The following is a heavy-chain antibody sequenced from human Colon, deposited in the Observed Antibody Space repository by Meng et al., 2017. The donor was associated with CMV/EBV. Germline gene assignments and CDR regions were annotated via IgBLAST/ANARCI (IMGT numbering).Heavy chain of an antibody. V-gene: IGHV3-7*01. D-gene: IGHD3-22*01. CDR1: GFTFSDYE. CDR2: INQDGSEK. J-gene: IGHJ4*02. CDR3: ARAMYYYDNSGFGH. Sequence: GGSLRLSCEASGFTFSDYEMNWVRQAPGKGLEWVANINQDGSEKYYLDSVKGRFTISRDNAKNSLYLHMNSLRAEDTAVYYCARAMYYYDNSGFGHWGQGTLVTVSS.